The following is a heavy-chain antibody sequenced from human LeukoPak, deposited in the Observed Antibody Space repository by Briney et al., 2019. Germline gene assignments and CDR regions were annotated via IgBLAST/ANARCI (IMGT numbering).Heavy chain of an antibody. CDR3: TTTNVVATISPDY. V-gene: IGHV3-15*01. Sequence: PGGSLRLSCAVSGFTFSNAWMSWVRQAPGKGLEWVGRIKSKTDGGTTDYAAPVKGRLTISRDDSKNTLYLQMNSLKTEDTAVYYCTTTNVVATISPDYWGQGTLVTVSS. D-gene: IGHD5-12*01. J-gene: IGHJ4*02. CDR1: GFTFSNAW. CDR2: IKSKTDGGTT.